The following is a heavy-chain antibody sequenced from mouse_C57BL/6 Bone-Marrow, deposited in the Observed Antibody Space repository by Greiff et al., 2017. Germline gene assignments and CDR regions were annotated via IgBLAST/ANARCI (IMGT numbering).Heavy chain of an antibody. CDR2: ISSGGDYI. V-gene: IGHV5-9-1*02. D-gene: IGHD2-3*01. Sequence: EVKLMESGEGLVKPGGSLKLSCAASGFTFSSYAMSWVRQTPEKRLEWVAYISSGGDYIYYADTVKGRFTISSDNARNTLYLQMSSLKSEDTAMYYCTREINDGYLYYYAMDNWGQGTSVTVSP. CDR3: TREINDGYLYYYAMDN. J-gene: IGHJ4*01. CDR1: GFTFSSYA.